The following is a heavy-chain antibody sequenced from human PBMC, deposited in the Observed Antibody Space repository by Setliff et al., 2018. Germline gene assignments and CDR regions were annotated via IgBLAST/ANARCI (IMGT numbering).Heavy chain of an antibody. CDR1: GGTFRSYG. CDR3: VRGQGPRTVVAIPFDH. Sequence: VKVSCKASGGTFRSYGISWVRQAPGQGLEWMGGIIPIFGSANYARKFQGRVTVTADESTSTAYMELTSLTSDDTALYYCVRGQGPRTVVAIPFDHWGQGTLVTVSS. J-gene: IGHJ4*02. V-gene: IGHV1-69*13. D-gene: IGHD3-22*01. CDR2: IIPIFGSA.